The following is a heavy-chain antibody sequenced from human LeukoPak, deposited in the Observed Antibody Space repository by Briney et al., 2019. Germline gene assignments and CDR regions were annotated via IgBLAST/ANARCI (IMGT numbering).Heavy chain of an antibody. CDR1: GFTFSSYS. J-gene: IGHJ4*02. D-gene: IGHD4-11*01. V-gene: IGHV3-21*01. Sequence: PGGSLRLSCAASGFTFSSYSMNWVRQAPGKGLEWVSSISSSSSYIYYADSVKGRFTISRDNAKNSLYLQMNSLRAEDTAVYYCAREQDYSNHFDYWGQGTLVIVSS. CDR3: AREQDYSNHFDY. CDR2: ISSSSSYI.